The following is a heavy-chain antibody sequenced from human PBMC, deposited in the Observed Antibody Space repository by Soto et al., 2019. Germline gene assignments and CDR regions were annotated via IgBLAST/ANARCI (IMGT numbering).Heavy chain of an antibody. J-gene: IGHJ6*02. Sequence: EVQLLESGGGLVQPGGSLRLSCAASGFTFSSYAMSWVRQAPGKGLEWVSVISVSGGSTNYAASVKGRFTISRDNYKNTLYLQMNSLRAEDTAVYYCAKGGLFVGPTIFSMDVWGQGTTVTVSS. CDR2: ISVSGGST. CDR3: AKGGLFVGPTIFSMDV. V-gene: IGHV3-23*01. CDR1: GFTFSSYA. D-gene: IGHD1-26*01.